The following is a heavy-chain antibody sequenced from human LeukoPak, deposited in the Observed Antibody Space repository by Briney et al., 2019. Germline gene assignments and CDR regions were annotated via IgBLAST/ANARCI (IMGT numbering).Heavy chain of an antibody. Sequence: GGSLRLSCVGSGFTFTDYAMSWVRQAPGKGLEWVSAFSGTGGYIYYADSVKGRFTASRDNSKSTLYLQMHSLMAEDTAVYYCAKDRVTDSRGYTNEHYFDYWGQGTLVTVSS. D-gene: IGHD3-22*01. CDR2: FSGTGGYI. CDR1: GFTFTDYA. V-gene: IGHV3-23*01. J-gene: IGHJ4*02. CDR3: AKDRVTDSRGYTNEHYFDY.